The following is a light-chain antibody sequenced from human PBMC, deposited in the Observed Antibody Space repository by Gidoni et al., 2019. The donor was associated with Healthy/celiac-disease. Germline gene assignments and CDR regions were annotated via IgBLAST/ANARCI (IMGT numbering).Light chain of an antibody. V-gene: IGKV1-39*01. J-gene: IGKJ2*01. CDR2: AAS. CDR3: QQRYSTPPYT. Sequence: DIQMTQSPSSLSASVGDRVTITCRASQSISSYLNWSQQKPGKDPKPLIYAASSLQSGVPSRFSGSRSGTDFTLTISSLQPEDVATYYCQQRYSTPPYTFGQGTKLEIK. CDR1: QSISSY.